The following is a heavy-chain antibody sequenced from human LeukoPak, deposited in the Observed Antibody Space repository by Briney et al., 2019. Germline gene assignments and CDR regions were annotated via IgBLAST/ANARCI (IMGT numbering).Heavy chain of an antibody. CDR1: DGSFSGYY. V-gene: IGHV4-34*01. CDR3: ARGLNDSWTGEDY. Sequence: SETLSLTCAVYDGSFSGYYWSWIRQPPGKGLEWIGEINHSGSTNYNPSLKSRVTISLDTSKSQFSLKVRYVTAADTAVYYCARGLNDSWTGEDYWGQGTLVTVSS. CDR2: INHSGST. J-gene: IGHJ4*02. D-gene: IGHD3-3*01.